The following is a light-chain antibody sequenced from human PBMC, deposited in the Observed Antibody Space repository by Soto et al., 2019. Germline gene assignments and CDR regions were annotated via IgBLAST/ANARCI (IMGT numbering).Light chain of an antibody. Sequence: EIVLTQSPATLSLSPGERATLSCRASQSVSSYLAWYQQKPGQAPRLLIYDASNRATGIPARFSGSGSGTDFTLTISSLEPEDFAVYYCQQRSKTFGQGT. V-gene: IGKV3-11*01. J-gene: IGKJ1*01. CDR3: QQRSKT. CDR1: QSVSSY. CDR2: DAS.